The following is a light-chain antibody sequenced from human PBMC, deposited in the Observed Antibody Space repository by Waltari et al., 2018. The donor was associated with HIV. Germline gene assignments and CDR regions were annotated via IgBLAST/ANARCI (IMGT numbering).Light chain of an antibody. CDR2: AVS. Sequence: QSALTPPASVSGSPGQSITISCPGTSRDVGGYNYVSWYQQHPGKSPKLMIYAVSNRPSGVSNRFSGSKSGNTASLTISGLQAEDEADYYCSSYTSSSTVVFGGGTKLTVL. J-gene: IGLJ2*01. CDR3: SSYTSSSTVV. V-gene: IGLV2-14*01. CDR1: SRDVGGYNY.